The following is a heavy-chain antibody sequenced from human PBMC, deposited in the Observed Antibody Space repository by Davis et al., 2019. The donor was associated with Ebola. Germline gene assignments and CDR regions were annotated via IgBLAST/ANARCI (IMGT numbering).Heavy chain of an antibody. J-gene: IGHJ4*02. CDR1: GFTFDDYA. V-gene: IGHV3-9*01. Sequence: SLKISCAASGFTFDDYAMHWVRQAPGKGLEWVSGISWNSGSIGYADSVKGRFTISRDNAKNSLYLQMNSLRAEDTAVYYCARGGSGSGWHYFDFWGQGTLVTVSS. CDR2: ISWNSGSI. CDR3: ARGGSGSGWHYFDF. D-gene: IGHD6-19*01.